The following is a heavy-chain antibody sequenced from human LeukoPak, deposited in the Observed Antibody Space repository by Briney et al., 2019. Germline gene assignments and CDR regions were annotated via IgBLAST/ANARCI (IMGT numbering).Heavy chain of an antibody. CDR1: GGTFSTYA. Sequence: ASVKVSCKASGGTFSTYAISWVRQAPGQGLEWMGWINPNSGGTNYAQKFQGRVTMTRDTSISTAYMELSRLRSDDTAVYYCARESFESFDYWGQGTLVTVSS. J-gene: IGHJ4*02. CDR2: INPNSGGT. V-gene: IGHV1-2*02. CDR3: ARESFESFDY. D-gene: IGHD3-9*01.